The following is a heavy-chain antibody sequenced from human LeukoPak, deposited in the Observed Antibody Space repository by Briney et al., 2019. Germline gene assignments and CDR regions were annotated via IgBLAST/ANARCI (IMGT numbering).Heavy chain of an antibody. V-gene: IGHV3-15*07. Sequence: GGSLRLSCAASGFTFSSYSMNWVRQAPGKGLEWVGRIKSKTDGGTTDYAAPVKGRFTISRDDSKNTLYLQMNSLKTEDTAVYYCTTESENSSGWYPYYFDYWGQGTLVTVSS. D-gene: IGHD6-19*01. J-gene: IGHJ4*02. CDR3: TTESENSSGWYPYYFDY. CDR1: GFTFSSYS. CDR2: IKSKTDGGTT.